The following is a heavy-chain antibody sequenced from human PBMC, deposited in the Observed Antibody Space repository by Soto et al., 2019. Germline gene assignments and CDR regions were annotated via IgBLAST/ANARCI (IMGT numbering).Heavy chain of an antibody. CDR3: ARDVGYSSLDYHGMDV. Sequence: TVSGASIDNFYWSWIRQPPGKGLEWIGYIYYSGSATYKPSLKSRVTISVDTSRNQFSLRLRSVTAADTAVYYCARDVGYSSLDYHGMDVWGQGTTVTVSS. D-gene: IGHD6-13*01. J-gene: IGHJ6*02. CDR1: GASIDNFY. CDR2: IYYSGSA. V-gene: IGHV4-59*01.